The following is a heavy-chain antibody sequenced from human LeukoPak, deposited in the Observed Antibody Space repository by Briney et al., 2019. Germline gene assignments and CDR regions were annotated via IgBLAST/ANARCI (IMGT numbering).Heavy chain of an antibody. J-gene: IGHJ4*02. CDR3: ARRSGSPFDY. D-gene: IGHD3-3*01. Sequence: GRSLRLSCAASGFTFDDYAMHWVRQAPGKGLEWVAYINWNSCSIGYADSVRGRFTIYSANAKTSLYLQMNSLSAEATALYYCARRSGSPFDYWGQGTLVTVSS. CDR2: INWNSCSI. CDR1: GFTFDDYA. V-gene: IGHV3-9*01.